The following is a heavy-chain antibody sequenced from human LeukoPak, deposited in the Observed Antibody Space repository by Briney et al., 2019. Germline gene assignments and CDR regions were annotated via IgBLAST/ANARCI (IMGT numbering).Heavy chain of an antibody. CDR2: RYYSGST. V-gene: IGHV4-39*01. D-gene: IGHD4-17*01. Sequence: SETLSITCTVYCGSISSRSYYWGWIRQPPGKGLEWIGSRYYSGSTYYNPSHRSRVSISVDTFKSQFSLKLSSVTSQDTAVYYCASLTVYHGMDVWRQGTTVTVSS. J-gene: IGHJ6*01. CDR1: CGSISSRSYY. CDR3: ASLTVYHGMDV.